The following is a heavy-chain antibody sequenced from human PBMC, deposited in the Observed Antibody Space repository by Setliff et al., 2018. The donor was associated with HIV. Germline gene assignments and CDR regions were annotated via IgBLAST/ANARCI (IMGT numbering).Heavy chain of an antibody. D-gene: IGHD6-13*01. V-gene: IGHV4-34*01. CDR3: ARVATGGYSNNWGPRQLDV. J-gene: IGHJ6*02. CDR1: GGSFSGYY. Sequence: SETLSLTCAVYGGSFSGYYWSWIRQPPGKGLEWIGEINHSGSTNYNPSLKSRVTISVDTSKNQFSLKLSSVTAADTAVYYCARVATGGYSNNWGPRQLDVWGQGTTVTVSS. CDR2: INHSGST.